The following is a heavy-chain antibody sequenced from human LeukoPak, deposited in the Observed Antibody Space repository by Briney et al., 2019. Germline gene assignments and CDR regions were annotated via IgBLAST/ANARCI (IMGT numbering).Heavy chain of an antibody. Sequence: GRSLRLSCAASGFTFSIYTIHWVRQAPGRGLEWVAVISYDGSSKFYADSVKGRFTISRDNSKNTLYLQMNSLRAEDTAVYYCAKDTPSRSPNYYGSGSWNYGMDVWGQGTTVTVSS. CDR2: ISYDGSSK. J-gene: IGHJ6*02. V-gene: IGHV3-30-3*01. CDR3: AKDTPSRSPNYYGSGSWNYGMDV. CDR1: GFTFSIYT. D-gene: IGHD3-10*01.